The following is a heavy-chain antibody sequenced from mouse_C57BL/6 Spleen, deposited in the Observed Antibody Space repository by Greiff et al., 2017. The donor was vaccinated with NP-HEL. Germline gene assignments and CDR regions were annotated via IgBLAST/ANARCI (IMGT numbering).Heavy chain of an antibody. V-gene: IGHV1-15*01. J-gene: IGHJ4*01. D-gene: IGHD2-12*01. Sequence: QVQLQQSGAELVRPGASVTLSCKASGYTFTDYEMHWVKQTPVHGLEWIGAIDPETGGTAYNQKFKGKAILTADKSSSTAYMELRSLTSEDSAVYYCTSYSHPYAMDCWGQGTSVTVSS. CDR1: GYTFTDYE. CDR2: IDPETGGT. CDR3: TSYSHPYAMDC.